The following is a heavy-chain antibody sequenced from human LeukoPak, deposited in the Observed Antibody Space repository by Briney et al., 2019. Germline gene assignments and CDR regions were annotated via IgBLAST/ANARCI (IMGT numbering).Heavy chain of an antibody. V-gene: IGHV3-48*04. CDR1: RFTFSSYS. J-gene: IGHJ6*02. CDR2: ISSSGSTI. Sequence: PGGSLRLSCAASRFTFSSYSMNWVRQAPGKGLEWVSYISSSGSTIYYADSVKGRFTISRDNAKNSLYLQMNSLRAEDTAVYYCASEEVGASVTGYVYYGMDVWGQGTTVTVSS. CDR3: ASEEVGASVTGYVYYGMDV. D-gene: IGHD3-9*01.